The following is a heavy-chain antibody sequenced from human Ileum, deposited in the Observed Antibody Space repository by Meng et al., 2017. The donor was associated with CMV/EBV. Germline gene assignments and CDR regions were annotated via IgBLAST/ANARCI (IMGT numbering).Heavy chain of an antibody. CDR1: RGSMISSSYY. Sequence: QGSAPGRCMPTEPVSLPCPAPRGSMISSSYYGGWIRQPPGKGLEWMGSFYYGGGTYYNPSLKSRVTLSVDASKNQFSLKLSSVTAADTAVYFCAGELWSLYYFDYWGPGILVTVSS. CDR2: FYYGGGT. V-gene: IGHV4-39*07. D-gene: IGHD5-18*01. CDR3: AGELWSLYYFDY. J-gene: IGHJ4*02.